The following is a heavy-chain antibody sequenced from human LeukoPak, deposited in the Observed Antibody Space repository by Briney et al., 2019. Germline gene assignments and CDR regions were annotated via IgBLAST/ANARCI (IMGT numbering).Heavy chain of an antibody. CDR1: GFTFSRYG. V-gene: IGHV3-30*18. CDR3: AKGGWLQSPTDY. Sequence: PGGSLRLSCAASGFTFSRYGMHWVRQAPGKGLEWAAVISYDGSNKYYADSVKGRFTISRDNSKNTLYLQMNSLRAEDTAVYFCAKGGWLQSPTDYWGQGTLVTVSS. D-gene: IGHD5-24*01. J-gene: IGHJ4*02. CDR2: ISYDGSNK.